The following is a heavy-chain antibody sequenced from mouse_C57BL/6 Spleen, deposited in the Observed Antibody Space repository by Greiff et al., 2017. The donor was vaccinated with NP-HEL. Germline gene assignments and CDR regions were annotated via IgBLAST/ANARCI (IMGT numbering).Heavy chain of an antibody. CDR2: IDPSDSYT. CDR3: ARDYSNYVDAMDY. CDR1: GYTFTSYW. V-gene: IGHV1-50*01. Sequence: QVQLQQPGAELVKPGASVKLSCKASGYTFTSYWMQWVKQRPGQGLEWIGEIDPSDSYTNYNQKFKGKATLTVDTSSSTAYMQLSSLTSEDSAVYYCARDYSNYVDAMDYWGQGTSVTVSS. J-gene: IGHJ4*01. D-gene: IGHD2-5*01.